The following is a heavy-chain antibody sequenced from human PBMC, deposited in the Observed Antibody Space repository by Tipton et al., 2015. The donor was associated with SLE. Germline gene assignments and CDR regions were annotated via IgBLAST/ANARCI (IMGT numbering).Heavy chain of an antibody. D-gene: IGHD3-3*01. J-gene: IGHJ5*02. CDR2: IYYRGST. Sequence: TLSLTCTVSGGSISSYFWSWIRQSPGKGLEWIGYIYYRGSTSYNPSLKSRVSISLDTSKNQFALRLSSVTAADTGVYYCARHPDFWSGQRWFDPWGQGTLVTVSS. CDR1: GGSISSYF. CDR3: ARHPDFWSGQRWFDP. V-gene: IGHV4-59*01.